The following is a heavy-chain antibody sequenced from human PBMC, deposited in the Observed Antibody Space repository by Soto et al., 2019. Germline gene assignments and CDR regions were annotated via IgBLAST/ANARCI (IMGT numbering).Heavy chain of an antibody. D-gene: IGHD2-2*01. Sequence: VGSLRLSCAASGFTFSNFAVNWARQAPGKGLEWLAFISSTGSAEYYADAVKGRFTVSRDNVKNLAFLQMNSLRDEDTAVYFCATDSPSCGSSSCLFDRWGQGTLVTVSS. CDR1: GFTFSNFA. J-gene: IGHJ4*02. CDR2: ISSTGSAE. V-gene: IGHV3-48*02. CDR3: ATDSPSCGSSSCLFDR.